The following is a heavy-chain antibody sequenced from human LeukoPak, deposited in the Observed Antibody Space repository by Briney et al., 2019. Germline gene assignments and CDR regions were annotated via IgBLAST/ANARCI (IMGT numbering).Heavy chain of an antibody. CDR1: GYSISSGYY. J-gene: IGHJ5*02. CDR2: IYHSGST. Sequence: SETLSLTCAVSGYSISSGYYWGWIRQPPGKGLEWIGRIYHSGSTYYNPSLKSRVTISVDTSKNQFSLKLSSVTAADTAVYYCARNRGDFWSGYYAPSDNWFDPWGQGTLVTVSS. CDR3: ARNRGDFWSGYYAPSDNWFDP. D-gene: IGHD3-3*01. V-gene: IGHV4-38-2*01.